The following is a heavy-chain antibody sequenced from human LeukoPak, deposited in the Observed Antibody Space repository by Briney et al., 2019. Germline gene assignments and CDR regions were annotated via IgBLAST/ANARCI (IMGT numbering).Heavy chain of an antibody. V-gene: IGHV4-39*01. CDR3: LAYYSLSRNYDNGIDY. J-gene: IGHJ4*02. CDR2: VYHSGTT. D-gene: IGHD3-10*01. Sequence: SETLSLICSVFGDSISRSRYCWGWLRQPPGTGLEGIGSVYHSGTTHYNPSLNSRITISVDTSTNPSSLRLRSVTAADTALYFRLAYYSLSRNYDNGIDYWGQGTLVTVSS. CDR1: GDSISRSRYC.